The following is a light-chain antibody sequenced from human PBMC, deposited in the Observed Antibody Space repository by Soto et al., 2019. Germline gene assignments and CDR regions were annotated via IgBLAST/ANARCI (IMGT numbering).Light chain of an antibody. V-gene: IGLV1-40*01. CDR3: QSYDGTLSGSYV. J-gene: IGLJ1*01. Sequence: QSVLTQPPSVSGAPGQRVTISCTGSSSNIGAGYDVHWYQQLPGTAPKLVIYGTTNRPSGVPDRFYGSKSGTSASLAITGLQAEDEADYYCQSYDGTLSGSYVFGIGTKLTVL. CDR1: SSNIGAGYD. CDR2: GTT.